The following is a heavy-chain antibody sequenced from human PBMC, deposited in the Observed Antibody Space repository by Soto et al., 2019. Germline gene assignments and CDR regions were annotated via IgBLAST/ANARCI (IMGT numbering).Heavy chain of an antibody. D-gene: IGHD5-12*01. CDR1: GGSISSYGYY. J-gene: IGHJ3*02. CDR2: INYSGNS. V-gene: IGHV4-39*01. Sequence: QLLLQESGPGLVKPSETLSLTCTVSGGSISSYGYYWGWIRQPPGKGLEWIGSINYSGNSYYNPSLKSRVTISVDTSKNQVSLTLSSVTAADTAVYYCARHEVVATMLPDAFDIWGQGTMVTVSS. CDR3: ARHEVVATMLPDAFDI.